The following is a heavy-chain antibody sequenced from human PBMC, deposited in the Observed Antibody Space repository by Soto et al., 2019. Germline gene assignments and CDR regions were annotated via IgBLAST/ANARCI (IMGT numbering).Heavy chain of an antibody. V-gene: IGHV3-23*01. Sequence: PGGSLRLSCAAFGFTFSSYAMSWVRQAPGKGLEWVSAISGSGGSTYYADSVKGRFTISRDNSKNTLYLQMNSLRAEDTAVYYCAKDLLLWFGELLNFDYWGQGTLVTVSS. J-gene: IGHJ4*02. CDR1: GFTFSSYA. D-gene: IGHD3-10*01. CDR3: AKDLLLWFGELLNFDY. CDR2: ISGSGGST.